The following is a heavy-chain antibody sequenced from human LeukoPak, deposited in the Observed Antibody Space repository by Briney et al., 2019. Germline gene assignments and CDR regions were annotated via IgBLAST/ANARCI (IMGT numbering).Heavy chain of an antibody. Sequence: ASVKVSCKAFGYTFTSNYMHWVRQAPGQGPEWMGVISPSGGSTTYAQKFQGRVTLTRDMSTSTDYLELSSLRSDDTAVYYCARDSSGFPNWFDPWGQGTLVTVSS. CDR2: ISPSGGST. V-gene: IGHV1-46*01. CDR1: GYTFTSNY. J-gene: IGHJ5*02. D-gene: IGHD6-19*01. CDR3: ARDSSGFPNWFDP.